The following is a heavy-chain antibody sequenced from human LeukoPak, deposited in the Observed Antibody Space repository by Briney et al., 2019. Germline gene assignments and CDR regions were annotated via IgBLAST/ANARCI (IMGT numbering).Heavy chain of an antibody. V-gene: IGHV3-9*01. J-gene: IGHJ3*02. CDR1: GFTFDDYA. D-gene: IGHD2-15*01. Sequence: GGSLRLSCAASGFTFDDYAMHWVRQAPGKGLEWVSGISWNSGSIGYADSVKGRFTISRDNAKNSLYLQMNSLRAEDTALYYCAKAYCRGGSCYLYAFDIWGQGTMVTVSS. CDR3: AKAYCRGGSCYLYAFDI. CDR2: ISWNSGSI.